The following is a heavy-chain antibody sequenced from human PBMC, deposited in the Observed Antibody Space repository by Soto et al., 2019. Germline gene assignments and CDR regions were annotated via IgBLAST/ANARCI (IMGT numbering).Heavy chain of an antibody. Sequence: QVQLVQSGDEVKKPGASVKVSCKASGYIFVNYGIAWVRQAPGQGLEWMGWISPYTGNTHSATKVQGRLTMTTDTSTRTAYMDPGSLTSDDTAVYYCVMVDNYVTPTPQDVWGQGTTVTVSS. CDR3: VMVDNYVTPTPQDV. V-gene: IGHV1-18*01. D-gene: IGHD3-16*01. J-gene: IGHJ6*02. CDR2: ISPYTGNT. CDR1: GYIFVNYG.